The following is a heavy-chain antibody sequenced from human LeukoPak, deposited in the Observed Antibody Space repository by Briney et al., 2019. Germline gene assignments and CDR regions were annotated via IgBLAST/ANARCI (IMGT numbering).Heavy chain of an antibody. CDR2: ISWNSGSI. D-gene: IGHD3-10*01. V-gene: IGHV3-9*01. J-gene: IGHJ4*02. CDR3: ARVGEGFDY. CDR1: GFTFDDYA. Sequence: GGSLRLSCAASGFTFDDYAMHWVRQAPGKGLEWVSGISWNSGSIGYADSVKGRFTISRDNAKNSLYLQMNSLRAEDTAVYYCARVGEGFDYWGQGTLVTVSS.